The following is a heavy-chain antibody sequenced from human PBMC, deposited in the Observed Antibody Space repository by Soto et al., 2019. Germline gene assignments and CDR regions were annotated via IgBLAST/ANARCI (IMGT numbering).Heavy chain of an antibody. V-gene: IGHV1-18*01. J-gene: IGHJ3*02. CDR1: GYTFTSYG. D-gene: IGHD2-2*01. Sequence: VASVKVSCKASGYTFTSYGISWVRQAPGQGLEWMGWISAYNGNTNYAQKLQGRVTMTTDTSTSTAYMELRSLRSDDTAVYYCARNRQDIVVVPAAMGTNDAFDIWGQGTMVTVSS. CDR2: ISAYNGNT. CDR3: ARNRQDIVVVPAAMGTNDAFDI.